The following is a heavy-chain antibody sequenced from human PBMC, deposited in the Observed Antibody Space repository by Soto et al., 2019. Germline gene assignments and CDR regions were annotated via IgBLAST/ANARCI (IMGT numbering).Heavy chain of an antibody. Sequence: XSVKVSCKASGYTFTRYTMNWVRQAPGQRLEWMGWINPDNGNTKSSQKFQDRVIITRDTSASTAYMDLSSLRSEDTAVYYCARGIATGQLDHRGQGTLVTVSS. D-gene: IGHD6-6*01. V-gene: IGHV1-3*01. J-gene: IGHJ1*01. CDR2: INPDNGNT. CDR1: GYTFTRYT. CDR3: ARGIATGQLDH.